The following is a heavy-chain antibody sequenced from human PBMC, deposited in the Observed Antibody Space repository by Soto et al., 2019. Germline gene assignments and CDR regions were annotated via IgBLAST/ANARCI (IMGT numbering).Heavy chain of an antibody. CDR3: AKGITGTTLSFDY. J-gene: IGHJ4*02. V-gene: IGHV3-30*18. CDR2: ISYDGSNK. D-gene: IGHD1-7*01. Sequence: GGSLRLSCAASGFTFSSYGMHWVRQAPGKGLEWVAVISYDGSNKYYADSVKGRFTISRDNSKNTLYLQMNSLRAEDTAVYYYAKGITGTTLSFDYWGQGTLVTVSS. CDR1: GFTFSSYG.